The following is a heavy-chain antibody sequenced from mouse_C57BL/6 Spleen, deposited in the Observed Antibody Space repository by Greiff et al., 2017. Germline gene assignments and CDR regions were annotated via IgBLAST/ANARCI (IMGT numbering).Heavy chain of an antibody. CDR1: GYAFSSSW. Sequence: QVQLQQSGPELVKPGASVKISCTASGYAFSSSWMNWVKQRPGKGLEWIGRIYPGDGDTNYNGKFTGKATLTADKSSSTAYLQLSSLTSEDSAVYFFAKKDYYDYDEGYAMDYWGQGTSVTVSS. J-gene: IGHJ4*01. V-gene: IGHV1-82*01. CDR3: AKKDYYDYDEGYAMDY. D-gene: IGHD2-4*01. CDR2: IYPGDGDT.